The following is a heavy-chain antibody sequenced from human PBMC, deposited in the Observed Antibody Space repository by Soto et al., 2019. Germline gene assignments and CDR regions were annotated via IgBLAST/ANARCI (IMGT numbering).Heavy chain of an antibody. Sequence: QVQLVESGGGVVQPGRSLRLSCAASGFTFSTYGMHWVRQAPGKGLEWVAVISYDGSNKYYADSVKGRFTISRDNSKNTLYLQMNSLRAEDTAVFYCARDPDTYYDYIWGSYPDRWGQETLVTVSS. J-gene: IGHJ5*02. CDR2: ISYDGSNK. D-gene: IGHD3-16*02. CDR3: ARDPDTYYDYIWGSYPDR. CDR1: GFTFSTYG. V-gene: IGHV3-30*03.